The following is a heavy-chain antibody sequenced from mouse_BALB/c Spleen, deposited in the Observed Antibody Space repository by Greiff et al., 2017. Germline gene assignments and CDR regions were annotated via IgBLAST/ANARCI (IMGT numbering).Heavy chain of an antibody. CDR2: IYPGSGST. Sequence: QVQLQQSGPELVKPGASVKMSCKASGYTFTDYVISWVKQRPGQGLEWIGEIYPGSGSTYYNEKFKGKATLTADKSSNTAYMQLSSLTSEDSAVYFCARVIYYYGSSLYFDVWGAGTTVTVSS. CDR1: GYTFTDYV. D-gene: IGHD1-1*01. CDR3: ARVIYYYGSSLYFDV. J-gene: IGHJ1*01. V-gene: IGHV1-77*01.